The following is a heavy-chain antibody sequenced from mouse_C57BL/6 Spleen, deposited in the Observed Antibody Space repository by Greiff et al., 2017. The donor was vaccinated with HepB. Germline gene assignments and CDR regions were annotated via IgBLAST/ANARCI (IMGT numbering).Heavy chain of an antibody. CDR1: GFTFSSYG. CDR3: ARHERNGPWFAY. CDR2: ISSGGSYT. Sequence: EVHLVESGGDLVKPGGSLKLSCAASGFTFSSYGMSWVRQTPDKRLEWVATISSGGSYTYYPDSVKGRFTISRDNAKNTLYLQMSSLKSEDTAMYYCARHERNGPWFAYWGQGTLVTVSA. V-gene: IGHV5-6*01. J-gene: IGHJ3*01.